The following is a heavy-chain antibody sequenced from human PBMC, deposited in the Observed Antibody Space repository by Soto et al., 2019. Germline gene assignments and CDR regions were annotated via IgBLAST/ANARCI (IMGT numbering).Heavy chain of an antibody. CDR3: ARDIVDTSGFDY. J-gene: IGHJ4*02. CDR1: GGSISSGGYS. CDR2: IYYSGST. D-gene: IGHD5-12*01. V-gene: IGHV4-30-2*05. Sequence: SETLSLTCAVSGGSISSGGYSWSWIRQPPGKGLEWIGYIYYSGSTYYNPSLTSRVTISVDTSKNQFSLKLSSVTAADTAVYYCARDIVDTSGFDYWGQGTLVTVSS.